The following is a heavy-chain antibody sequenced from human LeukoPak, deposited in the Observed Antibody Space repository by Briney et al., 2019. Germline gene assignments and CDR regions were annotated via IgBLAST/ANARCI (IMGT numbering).Heavy chain of an antibody. D-gene: IGHD1-7*01. CDR2: IFPKNGGT. V-gene: IGHV1-2*02. Sequence: ASVKVSCKASGYTFTPYYIHWVRQAPGQGLDWMGWIFPKNGGTSYAQKFQGRVTMTRDTSTGIVNMEMSRLRPDDTAVYYCVRENWYYDYWGQGTLVTVSS. J-gene: IGHJ4*02. CDR1: GYTFTPYY. CDR3: VRENWYYDY.